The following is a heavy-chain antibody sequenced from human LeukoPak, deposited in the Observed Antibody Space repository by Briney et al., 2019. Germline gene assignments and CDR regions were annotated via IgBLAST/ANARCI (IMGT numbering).Heavy chain of an antibody. J-gene: IGHJ3*01. D-gene: IGHD2/OR15-2a*01. CDR3: ARAGYYGDDAFDL. V-gene: IGHV3-7*01. CDR2: IRQDGSEK. CDR1: GFTIGSYW. Sequence: GGSLRLSCAGSGFTIGSYWMSWVRQAPGKGMEWVANIRQDGSEKYYVDSVKGRLTISRDNAKNSLYLQMNSLRAEDTGIYYCARAGYYGDDAFDLWGQGTMVTVSS.